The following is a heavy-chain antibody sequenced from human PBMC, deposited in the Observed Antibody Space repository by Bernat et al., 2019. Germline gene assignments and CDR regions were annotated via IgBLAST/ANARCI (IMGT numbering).Heavy chain of an antibody. J-gene: IGHJ4*02. Sequence: EVQLLESGGGLVQPGGSLRLSCAASGFTFSSYAMSWVRQAPGKGLEWVSTISSSGGSIYYADSVKGRFTISRDNSKNTLYLQMNSLRAEDTAVYYCARERSSGGSCSAVDYLGPVTLVTIAP. CDR1: GFTFSSYA. V-gene: IGHV3-23*01. D-gene: IGHD2-15*01. CDR2: ISSSGGSI. CDR3: ARERSSGGSCSAVDY.